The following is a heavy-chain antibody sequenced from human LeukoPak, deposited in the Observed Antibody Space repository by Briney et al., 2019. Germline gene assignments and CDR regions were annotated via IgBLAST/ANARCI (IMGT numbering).Heavy chain of an antibody. CDR3: ARDRSMVRGESGY. D-gene: IGHD3-10*01. J-gene: IGHJ4*02. CDR1: GYTFTSYG. CDR2: ISTYNGNT. Sequence: ASVTVSCKASGYTFTSYGITWVRQAPGQGLGWMGWISTYNGNTNYAQNLQDRLTMTTDASTSTTYMELRSLRSDDTAVYYCARDRSMVRGESGYWGQGTLVTVSS. V-gene: IGHV1-18*01.